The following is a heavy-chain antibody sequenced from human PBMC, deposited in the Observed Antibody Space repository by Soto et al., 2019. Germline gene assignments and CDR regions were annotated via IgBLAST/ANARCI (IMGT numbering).Heavy chain of an antibody. V-gene: IGHV1-8*01. D-gene: IGHD3-3*01. CDR2: MNPNSGNT. CDR1: GYTFTSYD. J-gene: IGHJ6*03. CDR3: ARGGLLRFLEWHPYYMDV. Sequence: ASVKVSCKASGYTFTSYDINWVRQATGQGLEWMGWMNPNSGNTGYAQKFQGRVTMTRNTSISTAYMELSSLRSEDTAVYYCARGGLLRFLEWHPYYMDVWGKGTTVPVS.